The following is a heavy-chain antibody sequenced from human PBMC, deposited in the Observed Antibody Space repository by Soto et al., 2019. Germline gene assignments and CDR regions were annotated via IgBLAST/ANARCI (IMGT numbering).Heavy chain of an antibody. Sequence: GGSLRLSCAASGFSFSEYGMHWVRQAPGKGLEWVAVISYDGSTEYYADSVKGRFTISRDDSKNTLFLQMNSLRAEDTALYYCAREKSISIFGVAPVYCFDCWGQGTLVTVSS. J-gene: IGHJ4*02. D-gene: IGHD3-3*01. CDR2: ISYDGSTE. CDR3: AREKSISIFGVAPVYCFDC. CDR1: GFSFSEYG. V-gene: IGHV3-33*01.